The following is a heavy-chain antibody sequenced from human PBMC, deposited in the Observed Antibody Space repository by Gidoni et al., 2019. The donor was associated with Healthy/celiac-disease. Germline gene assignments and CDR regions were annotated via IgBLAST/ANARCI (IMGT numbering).Heavy chain of an antibody. CDR2: IYHSGST. D-gene: IGHD6-19*01. V-gene: IGHV4-38-2*02. CDR1: GYSLSSGYY. Sequence: QVQLRESGPGLVKPSETLSLTCTVSGYSLSSGYYWGWIRQPPGKGLEWIGSIYHSGSTYYNPSLKSRVTISVDTSKNQFSLKLSSVTAADTAVYYCARDQHAPQEQWLVIVNWFDPWGQGTLVTVSS. J-gene: IGHJ5*02. CDR3: ARDQHAPQEQWLVIVNWFDP.